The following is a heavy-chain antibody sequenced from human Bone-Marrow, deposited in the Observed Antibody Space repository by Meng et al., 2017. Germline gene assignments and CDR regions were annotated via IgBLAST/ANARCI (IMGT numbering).Heavy chain of an antibody. CDR2: IYYSGST. D-gene: IGHD3-10*01. V-gene: IGHV4-39*07. Sequence: SETLSLTCTVSGVSFSSCCYYWGWLRLPPGEGLEWFGSIYYSGSTYYNPSLKSRVTISVDTSKNQFSLKLSSVTAADTAVYYCARANGLLWFGELFSRWSADYYYGMDVWGQGTTVTVSS. CDR3: ARANGLLWFGELFSRWSADYYYGMDV. J-gene: IGHJ6*02. CDR1: GVSFSSCCYY.